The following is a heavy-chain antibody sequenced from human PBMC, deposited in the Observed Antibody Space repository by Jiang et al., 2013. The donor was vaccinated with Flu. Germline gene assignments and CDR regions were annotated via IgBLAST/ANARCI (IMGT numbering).Heavy chain of an antibody. CDR1: GYMFTAYY. D-gene: IGHD2-21*01. V-gene: IGHV1-2*02. CDR3: AREGDCGGDCTRRGLNWFDP. J-gene: IGHJ5*02. Sequence: GAEVKKPGASVKVSCKASGYMFTAYYIHWVRQAPGLGLEWISWINPNSGATYPAQKFQGRVTVIRDTSISTAYMELSSLTSDDTAVYYCAREGDCGGDCTRRGLNWFDPWGQGTLVIVSS. CDR2: INPNSGAT.